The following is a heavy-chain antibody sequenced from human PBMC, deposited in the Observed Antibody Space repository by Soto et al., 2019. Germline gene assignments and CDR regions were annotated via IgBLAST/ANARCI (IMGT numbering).Heavy chain of an antibody. D-gene: IGHD3-10*01. J-gene: IGHJ6*02. CDR2: ISAYNGNT. CDR3: ARDNGSGESDV. CDR1: GYSFTSYG. Sequence: QVQLVQSGAEVKKPGASVKVSCKASGYSFTSYGISWVRQAPGQGLEWMGWISAYNGNTNYAQKLQGRVAMTTDTPTSTAYRELGSLRSDDRAVYYWARDNGSGESDVWGQGTTVTVSS. V-gene: IGHV1-18*01.